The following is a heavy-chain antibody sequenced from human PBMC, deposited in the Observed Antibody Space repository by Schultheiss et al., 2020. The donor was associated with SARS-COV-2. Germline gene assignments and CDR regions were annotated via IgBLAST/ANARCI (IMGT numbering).Heavy chain of an antibody. V-gene: IGHV4-59*01. D-gene: IGHD5-24*01. CDR3: ARATRVESLFSVRGGSFDY. Sequence: SETLSLTCTVSSGSLIPYYWTWIRQPPGKGLEWIGYISYTGSPSYNPSLKSRVTFSLDTSKNQFSLKLGSVTAADTAVYFCARATRVESLFSVRGGSFDYWGRGTQVTVSS. CDR2: ISYTGSP. CDR1: SGSLIPYY. J-gene: IGHJ4*02.